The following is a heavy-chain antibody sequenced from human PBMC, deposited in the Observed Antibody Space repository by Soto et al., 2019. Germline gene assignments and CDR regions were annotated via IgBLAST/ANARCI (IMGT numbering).Heavy chain of an antibody. J-gene: IGHJ4*02. CDR3: ARVRVNYYGSGSYCDY. CDR1: GGSVSSGSYY. CDR2: IYYSGST. V-gene: IGHV4-61*01. Sequence: SETLSLTCTVSGGSVSSGSYYWSWIRQPPGKGLEWIGYIYYSGSTNYNPSLKSRVTISVEPSKNQFSLKLSSVTAADTAVYYCARVRVNYYGSGSYCDYWGQGTLVTVSS. D-gene: IGHD3-10*01.